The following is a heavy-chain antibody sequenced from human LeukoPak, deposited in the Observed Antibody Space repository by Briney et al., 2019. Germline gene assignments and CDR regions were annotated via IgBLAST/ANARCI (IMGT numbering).Heavy chain of an antibody. V-gene: IGHV4-39*02. CDR1: GGSVSSDYY. J-gene: IGHJ4*02. D-gene: IGHD1-1*01. CDR2: ICSGGNT. Sequence: SETLSLTCAVSGGSVSSDYYWSWIRQPPGKGLEWIGSICSGGNTCYNPSLKSRVTISVDSSKNHFFLQLTSATAADTAVYFCARDGPWKSDCWGQGTLVTVSS. CDR3: ARDGPWKSDC.